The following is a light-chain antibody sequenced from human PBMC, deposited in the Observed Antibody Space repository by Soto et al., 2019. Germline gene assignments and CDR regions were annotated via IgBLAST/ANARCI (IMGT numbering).Light chain of an antibody. CDR2: DVS. CDR3: QQYSNWKT. V-gene: IGKV3-15*01. CDR1: RTVGSK. J-gene: IGKJ2*01. Sequence: EIVMTQSTATLSVSPGERVTLSCRASRTVGSKLAWYQQKPGQAPRLLISDVSTRATGIPARFSGSGSGTEFTLTISSLQSEDFAVYYCQQYSNWKTFGQGTKLEIK.